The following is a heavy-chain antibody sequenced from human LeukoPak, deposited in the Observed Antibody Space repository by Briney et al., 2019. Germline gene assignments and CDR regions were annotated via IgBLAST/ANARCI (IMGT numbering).Heavy chain of an antibody. CDR3: AKDYYDSSGYFSAFDY. CDR2: ISSSSSYI. J-gene: IGHJ4*02. D-gene: IGHD3-22*01. Sequence: GGPLRLSCAASGFTFSSYSMNGVREAPGKGLGWVSSISSSSSYIYYEDSVKGRFTISRDNAKNSLYLQMNSLRAEDTAVYYFAKDYYDSSGYFSAFDYWGQGTLVTVSS. V-gene: IGHV3-21*01. CDR1: GFTFSSYS.